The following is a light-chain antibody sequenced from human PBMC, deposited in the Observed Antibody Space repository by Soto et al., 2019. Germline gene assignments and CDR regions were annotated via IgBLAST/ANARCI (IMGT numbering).Light chain of an antibody. J-gene: IGKJ2*01. CDR3: QQLNSYPYT. Sequence: DIQLTQSPSFLSASVGGRVTITCRASQGISSYLAWYQQKPGKAPKLLIYSASTLQSGVPSRFSGGGSGTEFTLTISSLQPEDFATYYCQQLNSYPYTFGQGTKLESK. CDR1: QGISSY. V-gene: IGKV1-9*01. CDR2: SAS.